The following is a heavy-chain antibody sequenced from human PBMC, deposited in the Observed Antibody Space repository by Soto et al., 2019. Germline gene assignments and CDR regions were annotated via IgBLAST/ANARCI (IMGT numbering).Heavy chain of an antibody. Sequence: GGSLRLSCAASGFTCSDHYMDWVRQAPGKGLEWVGRSRNKANSYRTEYAESVKGRFTISRDESENSLSLQMNSLNTEDTAVYYCARGGRGFYYYYMDVWGKGTTVTVSS. CDR3: ARGGRGFYYYYMDV. J-gene: IGHJ6*03. CDR2: SRNKANSYRT. V-gene: IGHV3-72*01. CDR1: GFTCSDHY. D-gene: IGHD3-16*01.